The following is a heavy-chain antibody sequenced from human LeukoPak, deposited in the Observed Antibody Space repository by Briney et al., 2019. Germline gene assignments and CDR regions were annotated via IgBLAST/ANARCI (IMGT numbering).Heavy chain of an antibody. CDR2: IYYSGST. CDR3: ARGKYYDYVWGSYRDDYFDY. D-gene: IGHD3-16*02. V-gene: IGHV4-39*01. J-gene: IGHJ4*03. CDR1: GGSISSYY. Sequence: PSETLSLTCTVSGGSISSYYWGWIRQPPGKGLEWIGSIYYSGSTYYNPSLKSRVTISVDTSKNQFSLKLSSVTAADTAVYYCARGKYYDYVWGSYRDDYFDYWGQGTMVTVSS.